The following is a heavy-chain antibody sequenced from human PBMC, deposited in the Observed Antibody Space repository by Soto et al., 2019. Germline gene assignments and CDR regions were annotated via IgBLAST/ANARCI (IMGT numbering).Heavy chain of an antibody. D-gene: IGHD5-18*01. CDR3: VKEVETVRLVAFAL. J-gene: IGHJ4*02. V-gene: IGHV4-38-2*02. Sequence: SETLSLTCAVSGYSISSGYYWGWLRQPPGKGLEWIGSIYHGGSTYYNPSLNSRVTLSIDMTNNHVSLILNSVTAADTALYYCVKEVETVRLVAFALWGQGTQVTVSS. CDR1: GYSISSGYY. CDR2: IYHGGST.